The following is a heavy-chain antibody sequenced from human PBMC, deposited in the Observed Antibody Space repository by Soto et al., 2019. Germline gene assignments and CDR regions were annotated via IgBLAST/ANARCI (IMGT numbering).Heavy chain of an antibody. V-gene: IGHV3-23*01. Sequence: GGSLRLSCAASGFTFSSYAMSWVRQAPGKGLEWVSAISGSGGSTYYADSVKGRFTISRDNSKNTLYLQMNSLRAEDTAVYYCAKEARRRGEYYDILTGLRPPTGFDYWGQGTLVTVSS. J-gene: IGHJ4*02. CDR2: ISGSGGST. CDR1: GFTFSSYA. D-gene: IGHD3-9*01. CDR3: AKEARRRGEYYDILTGLRPPTGFDY.